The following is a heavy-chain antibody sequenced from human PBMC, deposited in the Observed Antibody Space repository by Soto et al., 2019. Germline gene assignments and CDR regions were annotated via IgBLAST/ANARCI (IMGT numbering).Heavy chain of an antibody. CDR2: INPNSGGT. V-gene: IGHV1-2*02. Sequence: ALVKGYCKASGYTFTGYYMHWVRQAPGQGLEWMGWINPNSGGTNYAQKFQGRVTLTRDASINTAFMEVTNLRSDDTAIYSCARASPAHYFANWGLGTLVPVSS. CDR3: ARASPAHYFAN. CDR1: GYTFTGYY. J-gene: IGHJ4*02.